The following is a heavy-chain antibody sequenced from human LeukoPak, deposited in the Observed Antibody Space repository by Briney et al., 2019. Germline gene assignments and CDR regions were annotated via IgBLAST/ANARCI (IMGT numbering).Heavy chain of an antibody. CDR1: GFAFSSYA. Sequence: PGRSLRLSCTASGFAFSSYAMSWVRRAPGVGLEWVSAIDGGGGRTWHADSVRGRFTISRDNSKNTLFMQMNSLRAEDTAVYYCAKDFYDSSGSRYDYWGQGTLVTVSS. D-gene: IGHD3-22*01. J-gene: IGHJ4*02. CDR2: IDGGGGRT. CDR3: AKDFYDSSGSRYDY. V-gene: IGHV3-23*01.